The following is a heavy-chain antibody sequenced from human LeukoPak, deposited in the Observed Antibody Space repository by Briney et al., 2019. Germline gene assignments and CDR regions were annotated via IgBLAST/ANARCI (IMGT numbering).Heavy chain of an antibody. J-gene: IGHJ3*02. Sequence: SETMSLTCPVSGGSISSYYWSWIRQPPGKGLEWIGYIYYSGSTNYNPSLKSRVTISVDTSKNQFSLKLSSVTAADTAVYYCARDNTIFGVVGHDAFDIWGQGTMVTVSS. CDR1: GGSISSYY. CDR3: ARDNTIFGVVGHDAFDI. V-gene: IGHV4-59*01. CDR2: IYYSGST. D-gene: IGHD3-3*01.